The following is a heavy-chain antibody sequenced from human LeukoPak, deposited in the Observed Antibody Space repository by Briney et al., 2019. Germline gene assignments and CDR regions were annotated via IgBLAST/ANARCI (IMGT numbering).Heavy chain of an antibody. J-gene: IGHJ4*02. CDR1: GFAFSSYA. Sequence: GGSLRLSCTASGFAFSSYAMSWVRQAPGVGLEWVSAIDGGGGSTWHADSVKGRFTISRDNSKNTLYMQMNCLRAEDTAVYYCAKRHSSGWFYFDYWGQGTLVTVSS. V-gene: IGHV3-23*01. CDR2: IDGGGGST. D-gene: IGHD6-19*01. CDR3: AKRHSSGWFYFDY.